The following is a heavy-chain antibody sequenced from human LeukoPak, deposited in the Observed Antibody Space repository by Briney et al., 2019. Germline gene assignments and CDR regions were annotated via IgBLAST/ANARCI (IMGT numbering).Heavy chain of an antibody. V-gene: IGHV3-21*01. D-gene: IGHD2-15*01. CDR2: ISSSSSYM. J-gene: IGHJ6*03. CDR3: ARDGSPWDYYYYYMDV. CDR1: GFTFSSYS. Sequence: SGGSLRLSCAASGFTFSSYSMNWVRQAPGKGLEWVSSISSSSSYMYYADSVKGRFTISRDNAKNSLYLQMNSLRAEDTAVYYCARDGSPWDYYYYYMDVWGKGTTVTVSS.